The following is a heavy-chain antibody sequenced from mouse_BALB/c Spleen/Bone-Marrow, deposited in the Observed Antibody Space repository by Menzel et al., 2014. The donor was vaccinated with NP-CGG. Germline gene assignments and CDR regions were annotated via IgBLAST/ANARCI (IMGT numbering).Heavy chain of an antibody. D-gene: IGHD2-1*01. CDR2: IYPGSGST. J-gene: IGHJ3*01. CDR3: TRTYGNYPAWFAY. V-gene: IGHV1S22*01. Sequence: EESGSELVRPGASGKLSCKASGYTFTSYLIHWVKQRPGQGLEWIGNIYPGSGSTNYDEKFKSKATLTVDTSSSTAYMQLSSLTSEDSAVYYCTRTYGNYPAWFAYWGQGTLVRVSA. CDR1: GYTFTSYL.